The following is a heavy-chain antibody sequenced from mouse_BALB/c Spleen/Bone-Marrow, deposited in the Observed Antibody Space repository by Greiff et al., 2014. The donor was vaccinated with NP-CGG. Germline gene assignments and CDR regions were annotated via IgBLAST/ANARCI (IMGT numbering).Heavy chain of an antibody. CDR1: GFTFTDYY. J-gene: IGHJ2*01. CDR3: TRDMGLLRFDY. D-gene: IGHD1-1*01. Sequence: VQLKESGGGLVQPGGSLRLSCATSGFTFTDYYMSWVRQPPGKALEWLGFIRNKPNGYTTEYSASVKGRFTISRDNSQSILYLQRNTPRVEDSATYYCTRDMGLLRFDYWGQGTTLTASS. V-gene: IGHV7-3*02. CDR2: IRNKPNGYTT.